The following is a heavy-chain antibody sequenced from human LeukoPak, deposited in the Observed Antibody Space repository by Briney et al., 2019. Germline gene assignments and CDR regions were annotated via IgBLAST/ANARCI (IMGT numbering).Heavy chain of an antibody. D-gene: IGHD2/OR15-2a*01. CDR2: IKGDGSEK. J-gene: IGHJ4*02. V-gene: IGHV3-7*01. CDR1: GITFSRFW. CDR3: RIGLYGSN. Sequence: GGSLRLSCAVSGITFSRFWMSWVRQAPGKGLEWVANIKGDGSEKNYVDSVRGRFTISRDNAKNSVFLQMNSLRAEDTAVYYCRIGLYGSNWGQGTLVTVSS.